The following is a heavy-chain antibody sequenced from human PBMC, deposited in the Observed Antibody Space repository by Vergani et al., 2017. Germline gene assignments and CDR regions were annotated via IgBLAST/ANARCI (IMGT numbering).Heavy chain of an antibody. CDR2: INNNGGST. J-gene: IGHJ3*01. D-gene: IGHD2-2*01. CDR3: AKVCGSTSCPYGGGAFDV. Sequence: QLLESGGGLIQPGGSLRLSCAASGFTFNSYAMTWVRQAPGKGLEWVSGINNNGGSTYYADPVKGRFTISRDNSKNTLYLQMTDLSAEDTATYYCAKVCGSTSCPYGGGAFDVWGHGTMVTVSS. CDR1: GFTFNSYA. V-gene: IGHV3-23*01.